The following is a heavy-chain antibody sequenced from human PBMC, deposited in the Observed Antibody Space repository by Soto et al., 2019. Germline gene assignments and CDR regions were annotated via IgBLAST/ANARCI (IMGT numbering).Heavy chain of an antibody. J-gene: IGHJ3*02. CDR3: ARDLAKVYDAFDI. Sequence: ASLKVSCKAAGYTFTSYYMHWVRQAPGQGLEWMGIINPSGGSTSYAQKFQGRVTMTRDTSTSTVYMELSSLRSEDTAVYYCARDLAKVYDAFDIWGQGTMVTVAS. V-gene: IGHV1-46*01. CDR1: GYTFTSYY. CDR2: INPSGGST.